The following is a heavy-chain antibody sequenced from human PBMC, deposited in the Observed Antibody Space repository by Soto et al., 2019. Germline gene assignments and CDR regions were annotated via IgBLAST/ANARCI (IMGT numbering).Heavy chain of an antibody. Sequence: GRSLRLSCTSSGFTFIDYYMSWFRQAPGKGLEWVSYISAGGGSIYYADSVKGRFTISRDNAKNSLYLQMNSLRVEDTAVYFCARDVTPYYYDTSGFYADPWGQGTLVTVSS. J-gene: IGHJ5*02. CDR3: ARDVTPYYYDTSGFYADP. CDR1: GFTFIDYY. CDR2: ISAGGGSI. D-gene: IGHD3-22*01. V-gene: IGHV3-11*01.